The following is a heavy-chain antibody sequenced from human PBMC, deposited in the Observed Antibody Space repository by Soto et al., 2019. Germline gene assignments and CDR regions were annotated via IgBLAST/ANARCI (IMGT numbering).Heavy chain of an antibody. CDR2: IIPIFGTA. CDR1: GGTFSSYA. D-gene: IGHD3-22*01. Sequence: ASVKVSCKASGGTFSSYAISWVRQAPGQGLEWMGGIIPIFGTANYAQKFQGRVTITADESTSTAYMELGSLRSEDTAVYYCARGAYYDSSGYLGYWGQGTLVTVSS. J-gene: IGHJ4*02. CDR3: ARGAYYDSSGYLGY. V-gene: IGHV1-69*13.